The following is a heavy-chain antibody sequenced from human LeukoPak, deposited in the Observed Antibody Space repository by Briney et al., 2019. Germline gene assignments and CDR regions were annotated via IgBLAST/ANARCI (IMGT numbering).Heavy chain of an antibody. J-gene: IGHJ5*02. V-gene: IGHV4-59*01. CDR2: ISYSGST. D-gene: IGHD1-7*01. Sequence: SETLSLTCTVSGGSISSYYWSWIRQPPGKGLEGIGYISYSGSTNYNPPLKSRVSISVETSKNQFSLKLSSVTAADTAVYYCARGNWNYASFWFDPWGQGTLVTVSS. CDR1: GGSISSYY. CDR3: ARGNWNYASFWFDP.